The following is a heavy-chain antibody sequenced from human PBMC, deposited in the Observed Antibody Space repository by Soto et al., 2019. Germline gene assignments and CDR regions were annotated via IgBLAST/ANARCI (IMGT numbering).Heavy chain of an antibody. J-gene: IGHJ4*02. CDR3: ARGDGDHYDGTGYLGRH. Sequence: EVQLVESGGGLVQPGESLTLSCAASGFTFSSYWMHWVRQAPGKGLVWVSRIKSDGSGTYYADSVKGRLTISRDNARNTLYLQMNSLRVEDTAVYFCARGDGDHYDGTGYLGRHWGQGTLVTVSS. D-gene: IGHD3-22*01. V-gene: IGHV3-74*01. CDR1: GFTFSSYW. CDR2: IKSDGSGT.